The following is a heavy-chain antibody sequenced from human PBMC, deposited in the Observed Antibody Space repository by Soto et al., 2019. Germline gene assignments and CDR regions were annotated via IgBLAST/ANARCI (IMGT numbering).Heavy chain of an antibody. V-gene: IGHV3-11*01. CDR2: ISSSGSTI. CDR1: GFTFSDYY. D-gene: IGHD5-12*01. J-gene: IGHJ4*02. CDR3: AREFLSGYDVSVDY. Sequence: GGSLRLSCAASGFTFSDYYMSWIRQAPGKGLEWVSYISSSGSTIYYADSVKGRFTISRDNAKNSLYLQMNSLRAEDTAVYYCAREFLSGYDVSVDYWGQGTLVTVSS.